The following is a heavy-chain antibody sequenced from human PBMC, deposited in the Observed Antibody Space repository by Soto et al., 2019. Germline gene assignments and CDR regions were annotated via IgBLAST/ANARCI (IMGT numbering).Heavy chain of an antibody. CDR1: GYTFTNYP. CDR2: ISTGNSNT. V-gene: IGHV1-3*04. CDR3: ASGHCSGDCYSDY. J-gene: IGHJ4*02. D-gene: IGHD2-21*02. Sequence: QVQLVQSGAEVKEPGASVKGSCKASGYTFTNYPMHWVRQAPGQGLEWLGWISTGNSNTKCSQRFQGRVTITWDTSATTTYIELTSLRSEDTAVYYCASGHCSGDCYSDYWGQGTLVTVSS.